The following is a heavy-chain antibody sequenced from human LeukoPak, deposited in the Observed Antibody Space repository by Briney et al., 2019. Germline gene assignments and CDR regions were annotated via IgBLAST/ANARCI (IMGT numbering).Heavy chain of an antibody. CDR3: TTAVYGGTDFDY. J-gene: IGHJ4*02. CDR2: IKSKRDGGTT. Sequence: PGGSLRLSCAAPGFTFSYAWLSWVRQAPGKGLEWVGRIKSKRDGGTTDYAAPVKGRFTISRDDSKNTLYLQMNSLKAEDTALYYCTTAVYGGTDFDYWGQGTLVTVSS. V-gene: IGHV3-15*01. D-gene: IGHD4-23*01. CDR1: GFTFSYAW.